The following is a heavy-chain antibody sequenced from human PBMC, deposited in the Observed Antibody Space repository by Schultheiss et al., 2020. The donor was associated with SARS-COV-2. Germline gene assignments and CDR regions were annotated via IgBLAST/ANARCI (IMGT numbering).Heavy chain of an antibody. CDR1: GFTFDDYA. D-gene: IGHD6-13*01. V-gene: IGHV3-48*01. CDR2: ISSSGSTI. CDR3: AKGGVAAADRPYYYYYYMDV. Sequence: GGSLRLSCAASGFTFDDYAMHWVRQAPGKGLEWVSYISSSGSTIYYADSVKGRFTISRDNSKNTLYLQMNSLRAEDTAVYYCAKGGVAAADRPYYYYYYMDVWGKGTTVTVSS. J-gene: IGHJ6*03.